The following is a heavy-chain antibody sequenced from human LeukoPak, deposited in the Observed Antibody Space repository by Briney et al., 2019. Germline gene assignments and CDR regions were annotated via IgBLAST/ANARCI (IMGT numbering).Heavy chain of an antibody. Sequence: ASVKVSCKASGYTFTGYYMHWVRQAPGQGLEWMGWINPNSGGTNYAQKFQGRVTMTRDTSISTAYMELSRLRSDDTAVYYCARDRPSGYSYGPYYYYSMDVWGQGTTVTVSS. J-gene: IGHJ6*02. V-gene: IGHV1-2*02. CDR2: INPNSGGT. CDR1: GYTFTGYY. CDR3: ARDRPSGYSYGPYYYYSMDV. D-gene: IGHD5-18*01.